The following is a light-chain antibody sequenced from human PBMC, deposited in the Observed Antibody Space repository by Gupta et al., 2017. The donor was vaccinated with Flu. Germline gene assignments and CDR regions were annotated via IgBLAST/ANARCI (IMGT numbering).Light chain of an antibody. V-gene: IGKV1-5*03. J-gene: IGKJ1*01. Sequence: DILTTQSPSTLYVSVGDRVSITCRASQIISGWLAWYQQKPGKAPKLLIYKGSPLQSEVPSRFGGSESGTNFTLTISSLQPDEVATYYFQQYNTYSHWSLGLGTKVEIK. CDR3: QQYNTYSHWS. CDR2: KGS. CDR1: QIISGW.